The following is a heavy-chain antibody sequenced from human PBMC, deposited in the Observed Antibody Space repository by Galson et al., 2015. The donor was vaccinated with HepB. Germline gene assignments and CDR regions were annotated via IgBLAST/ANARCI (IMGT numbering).Heavy chain of an antibody. CDR1: GFAFNTYA. V-gene: IGHV3-23*01. CDR2: INSRGVDT. CDR3: AKLSLGSSSSHDS. J-gene: IGHJ4*02. D-gene: IGHD6-6*01. Sequence: SLRLSCAASGFAFNTYAISWVRQAPGKGLEWVSAINSRGVDTYYPDSVKGRFTISRDNSENTLYLQMDTLRPEDTAVYYCAKLSLGSSSSHDSWGQGTLVTVSS.